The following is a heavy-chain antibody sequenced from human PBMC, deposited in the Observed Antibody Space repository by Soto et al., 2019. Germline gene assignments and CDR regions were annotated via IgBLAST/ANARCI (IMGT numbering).Heavy chain of an antibody. V-gene: IGHV4-34*01. CDR1: GGSFSGYY. CDR3: ARHTLDIVETWFDP. Sequence: SETLSLTCAVYGGSFSGYYWSWIRQPPGKGLEWIGDIDYSGSTYYNPSLKSRVTISVDTSKNQFSLKLSSVTAADTAVYYCARHTLDIVETWFDPWGQGTLVTVSS. J-gene: IGHJ5*02. D-gene: IGHD2-15*01. CDR2: IDYSGST.